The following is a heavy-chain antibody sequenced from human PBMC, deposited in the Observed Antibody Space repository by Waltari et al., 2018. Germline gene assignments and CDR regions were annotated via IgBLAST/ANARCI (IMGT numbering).Heavy chain of an antibody. D-gene: IGHD4-17*01. CDR3: AKPDYGDYLYGMDV. J-gene: IGHJ6*02. Sequence: EVQLLESGGGLVQPGGSLRLSCAASGFTFSSYAMRWVRQAPGKGLEWVSAISGSGGSTYYADSVKGRFTISRDNSKNTLYLQMNSLRAEDTAVYYCAKPDYGDYLYGMDVWGQGTTVTVSS. CDR1: GFTFSSYA. CDR2: ISGSGGST. V-gene: IGHV3-23*01.